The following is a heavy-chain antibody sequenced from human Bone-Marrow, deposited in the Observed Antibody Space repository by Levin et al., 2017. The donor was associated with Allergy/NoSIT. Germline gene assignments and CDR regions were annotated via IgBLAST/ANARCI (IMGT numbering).Heavy chain of an antibody. CDR1: GGSISSSSYY. CDR3: ARHVQYSSGWYRLYFDY. CDR2: IYYSGST. J-gene: IGHJ4*02. Sequence: PSETLSLTCTVSGGSISSSSYYWGWIRQPPGKGLEWIGSIYYSGSTYYIPSLKSRVTISVDTSKNQFSLKLSSVTAADTAVYYCARHVQYSSGWYRLYFDYWGQGTLVTVSS. D-gene: IGHD6-19*01. V-gene: IGHV4-39*01.